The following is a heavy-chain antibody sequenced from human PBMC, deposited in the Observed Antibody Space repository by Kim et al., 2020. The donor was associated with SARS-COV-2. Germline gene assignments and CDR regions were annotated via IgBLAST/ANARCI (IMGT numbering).Heavy chain of an antibody. J-gene: IGHJ3*02. Sequence: ASVKVSCKASGYTFTSYYMHWVRQAPGQGLEWMGIINPSGGSTSYAQKFQGRVTMTRDTSTSTVYMELSSLRSEDTAVYYCARVRDYYDSSGYHYDIWGQGTMVTVSS. CDR2: INPSGGST. D-gene: IGHD3-22*01. V-gene: IGHV1-46*01. CDR3: ARVRDYYDSSGYHYDI. CDR1: GYTFTSYY.